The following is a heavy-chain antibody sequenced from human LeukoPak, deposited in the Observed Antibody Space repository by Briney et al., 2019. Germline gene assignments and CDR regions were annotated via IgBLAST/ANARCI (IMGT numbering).Heavy chain of an antibody. CDR3: ARGPLLWFGELFSGWFDP. V-gene: IGHV4-59*01. CDR2: IYYSGST. J-gene: IGHJ5*02. CDR1: GGSISSYY. Sequence: SETLSLTCTVSGGSISSYYWSWIRQPPGKGLEWIGYIYYSGSTNYNPSLKSRVTISVDTSKNQFSLKLSSVTAADTAVYYCARGPLLWFGELFSGWFDPWGQGTLVTVSS. D-gene: IGHD3-10*01.